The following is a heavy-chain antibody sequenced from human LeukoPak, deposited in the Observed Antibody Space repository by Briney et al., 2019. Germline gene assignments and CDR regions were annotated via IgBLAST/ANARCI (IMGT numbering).Heavy chain of an antibody. CDR1: GYSFTRNW. Sequence: GESLKISCKGSGYSFTRNWIGWVRQMSGKGLEWMGIIYPGDSDTRYSPSFQGQVTISADKSTSTAYLQWSSLKASDTAMYYCARHGYDSGSSHPTYMDVWGKGTTVTVSS. D-gene: IGHD3-10*01. J-gene: IGHJ6*03. CDR2: IYPGDSDT. V-gene: IGHV5-51*01. CDR3: ARHGYDSGSSHPTYMDV.